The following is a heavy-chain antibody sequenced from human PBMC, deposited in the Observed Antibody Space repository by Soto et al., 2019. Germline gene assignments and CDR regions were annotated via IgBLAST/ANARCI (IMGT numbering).Heavy chain of an antibody. D-gene: IGHD6-19*01. CDR2: ISGSGGST. V-gene: IGHV3-23*01. Sequence: PGGFLRLSCAASGFTFSSYAMSWVRQAPGKGLEWVSAISGSGGSTYYADSVKGRFTISRDNSKNTLYLQMNSLRAEDTAVYYCAKDLLGSSGWYAYWGQGTLVTVSS. J-gene: IGHJ4*02. CDR1: GFTFSSYA. CDR3: AKDLLGSSGWYAY.